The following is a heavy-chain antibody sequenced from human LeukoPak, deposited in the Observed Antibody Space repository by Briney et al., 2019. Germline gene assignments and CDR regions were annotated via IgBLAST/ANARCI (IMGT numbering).Heavy chain of an antibody. CDR1: GFTFSSYL. CDR3: ARTTYTCGYPDY. D-gene: IGHD3-16*01. CDR2: INSDESST. J-gene: IGHJ4*02. V-gene: IGHV3-74*01. Sequence: GGSLRLSCAASGFTFSSYLMHWVRQAPGKGLVWVSHINSDESSTSYADSVKGRFTISRDNAKNTLYLQMNSLRAEDTAVYYCARTTYTCGYPDYWGQGTLVTVSS.